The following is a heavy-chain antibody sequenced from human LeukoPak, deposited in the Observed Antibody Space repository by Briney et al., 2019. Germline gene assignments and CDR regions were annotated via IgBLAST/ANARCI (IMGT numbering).Heavy chain of an antibody. D-gene: IGHD6-19*01. CDR3: ARRHSSGWATDY. CDR1: GYTFTSYG. V-gene: IGHV1-2*06. J-gene: IGHJ4*02. CDR2: INPNSGGT. Sequence: ASVKVSCKASGYTFTSYGISWVRQAPGQGLEWLGRINPNSGGTNYAQTFQGRVTMTRDTSISTAYMELNRLTSDDTAVYYCARRHSSGWATDYWGQGTLVTVSA.